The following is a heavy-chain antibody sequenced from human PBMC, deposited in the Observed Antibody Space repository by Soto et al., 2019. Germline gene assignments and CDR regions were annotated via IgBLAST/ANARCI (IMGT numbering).Heavy chain of an antibody. CDR2: ISAYNGNT. J-gene: IGHJ4*02. D-gene: IGHD3-22*01. Sequence: GASVRVSCKASGYTFSSYGISWVRQAPGQGLEWMGWISAYNGNTNYTQKLQGRVTITTDTSTSGAYMELRSLRSDDTAVYYCARDRLNVYYYDSSGYGFDYWGQGTLGTVSS. CDR1: GYTFSSYG. CDR3: ARDRLNVYYYDSSGYGFDY. V-gene: IGHV1-18*01.